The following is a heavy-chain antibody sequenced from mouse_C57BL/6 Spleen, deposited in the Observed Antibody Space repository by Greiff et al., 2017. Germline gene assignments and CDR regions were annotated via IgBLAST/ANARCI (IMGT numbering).Heavy chain of an antibody. Sequence: VQLQQPGAELVRPGSSVKLSCKASGYTFTSYWMDWVKQRPGQGLEWIGNIYPSDSETHYNQKFKDKATLTVDKSSSPAYMQLSSLTSEDSAVYYCARETAQTGAMDYWGQGTSVTVSS. CDR2: IYPSDSET. J-gene: IGHJ4*01. CDR3: ARETAQTGAMDY. CDR1: GYTFTSYW. V-gene: IGHV1-61*01. D-gene: IGHD3-2*02.